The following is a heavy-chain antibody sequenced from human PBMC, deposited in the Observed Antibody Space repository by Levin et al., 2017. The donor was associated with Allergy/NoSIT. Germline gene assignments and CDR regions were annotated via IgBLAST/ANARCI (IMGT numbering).Heavy chain of an antibody. J-gene: IGHJ3*02. D-gene: IGHD6-13*01. V-gene: IGHV5-51*01. Sequence: GASVKVSCKGSGYSFTSYWIGWVRQMPGKGLEWMGIIYPGDSDTRYSPSFQGQVTISADKSISTAYLQWSSLKASDTAMYYCARGEAGTGAAAGYDAFDIWGQGTMVTVSS. CDR2: IYPGDSDT. CDR3: ARGEAGTGAAAGYDAFDI. CDR1: GYSFTSYW.